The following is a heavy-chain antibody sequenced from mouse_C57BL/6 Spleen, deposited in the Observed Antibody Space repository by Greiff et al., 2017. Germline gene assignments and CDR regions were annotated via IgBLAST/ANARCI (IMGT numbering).Heavy chain of an antibody. CDR3: ERRGGSSCGYFDV. J-gene: IGHJ1*03. V-gene: IGHV3-8*01. D-gene: IGHD1-1*01. CDR1: GYSITSDY. Sequence: EVMLVESGPGLAKPSQTLSLTCSVTGYSITSDYWNWIRTFPGNKLEYMGYIRYSGSTYDNPSLKSRISITRDTAKNPYYLQLNSVTTEDTATYYCERRGGSSCGYFDVWGTGTTVTVSS. CDR2: IRYSGST.